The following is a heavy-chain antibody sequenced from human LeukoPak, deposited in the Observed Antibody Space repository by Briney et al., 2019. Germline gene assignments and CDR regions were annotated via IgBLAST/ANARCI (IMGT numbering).Heavy chain of an antibody. CDR3: ARSYGSGTQRAFDI. Sequence: ASVKVSCKASGGTFSSYAMHWVRQAPGQRLEWMGWINAGNGNTKYSQKFQGRVTITRDTSASTAYMELSSLRSEDTAVYYCARSYGSGTQRAFDIWGQGTMVTVSS. J-gene: IGHJ3*02. CDR2: INAGNGNT. CDR1: GGTFSSYA. D-gene: IGHD3-10*01. V-gene: IGHV1-3*01.